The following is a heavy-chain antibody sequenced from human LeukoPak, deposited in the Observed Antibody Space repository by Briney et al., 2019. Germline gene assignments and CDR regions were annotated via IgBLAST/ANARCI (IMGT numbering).Heavy chain of an antibody. D-gene: IGHD1-26*01. J-gene: IGHJ5*02. Sequence: SETLSLTCTVSGGTISSYYWSWIRQPPGKGLEWIGYIYTSGSTNYNPSLKSRVTIPVDMSKNQFSLKLSSVTAADTAVYYCARQWELMANWFDPWGQGTLVTVSS. CDR2: IYTSGST. V-gene: IGHV4-4*09. CDR3: ARQWELMANWFDP. CDR1: GGTISSYY.